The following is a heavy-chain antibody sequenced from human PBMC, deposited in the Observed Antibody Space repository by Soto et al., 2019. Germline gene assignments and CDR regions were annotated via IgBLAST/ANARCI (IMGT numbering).Heavy chain of an antibody. J-gene: IGHJ5*02. V-gene: IGHV1-46*01. CDR2: INPSGGST. D-gene: IGHD3-3*01. Sequence: QVQLVQSGAEVKKPGASVKVSCKASGYTFTSYYMHWVRQAPGQGLEWMGIINPSGGSTSYAQKFQGRVTMPRDTSTSTVYMELSSLRSEDTAVYYCARARRIFGEPSYRFDPWGQGTLVTVSS. CDR1: GYTFTSYY. CDR3: ARARRIFGEPSYRFDP.